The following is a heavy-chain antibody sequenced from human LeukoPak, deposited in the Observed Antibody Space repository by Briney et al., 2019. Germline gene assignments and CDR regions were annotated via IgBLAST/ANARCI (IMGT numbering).Heavy chain of an antibody. CDR1: GFTFSSYS. Sequence: GGSLRLSCAVSGFTFSSYSMNWVRQAPGKGLEWVSSISSSTTNIYYADSVKGRFTISRDNAKNSVSLQMNNLRAEDTAVYYCTRDATQYLRYGYFDSWGQGILVTVSS. D-gene: IGHD2/OR15-2a*01. CDR3: TRDATQYLRYGYFDS. V-gene: IGHV3-21*01. CDR2: ISSSTTNI. J-gene: IGHJ4*02.